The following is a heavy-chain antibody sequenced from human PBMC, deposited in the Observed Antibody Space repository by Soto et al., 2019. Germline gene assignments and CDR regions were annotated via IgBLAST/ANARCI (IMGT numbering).Heavy chain of an antibody. CDR1: GFRNYG. CDR2: IWHDGSKK. D-gene: IGHD3-10*01. V-gene: IGHV3-33*01. CDR3: ARDRRDFGSGGSFFDY. J-gene: IGHJ4*02. Sequence: QVQLVVSGGGVVQPGRSLRLSCAASGFRNYGMHWVRQAPGKGLEWVALIWHDGSKKHYADSVKGRFTISRDDSKNTVDPQMNSLRADDTAVYYCARDRRDFGSGGSFFDYWGQGTLVTVSS.